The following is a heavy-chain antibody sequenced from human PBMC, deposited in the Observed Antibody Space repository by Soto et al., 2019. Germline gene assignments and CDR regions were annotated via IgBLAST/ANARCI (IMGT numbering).Heavy chain of an antibody. CDR3: ARAYCGGDCYSGYLDY. CDR1: GGSITTGEYY. CDR2: IFHNGDT. J-gene: IGHJ4*02. Sequence: PSETLSLTCTVSGGSITTGEYYWTWVRQPPGKGLEWIGYIFHNGDTYYNPSLKSRVTISVDRSKNQFSLKLSSVTAADTAVYYCARAYCGGDCYSGYLDYWGQGTLVTVSS. V-gene: IGHV4-30-4*01. D-gene: IGHD2-21*02.